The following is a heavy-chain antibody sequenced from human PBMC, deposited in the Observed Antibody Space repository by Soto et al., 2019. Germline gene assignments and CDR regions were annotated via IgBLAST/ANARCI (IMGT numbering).Heavy chain of an antibody. CDR1: GFTFNDHY. CDR3: ARDSTGSGLDYGMDV. V-gene: IGHV3-11*06. CDR2: ISSDSIYT. Sequence: QVNLVESGGGFVKPGGSLRLSCAASGFTFNDHYMTWIRQAPGKGLERVSFISSDSIYTNSADSVKGRFNIARDSAKNLLYLQMSSLRVEDTAVYYCARDSTGSGLDYGMDVWGQGTTVAVAS. J-gene: IGHJ6*02. D-gene: IGHD3-10*01.